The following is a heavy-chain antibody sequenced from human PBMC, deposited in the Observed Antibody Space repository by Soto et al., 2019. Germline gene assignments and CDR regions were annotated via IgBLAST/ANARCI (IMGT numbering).Heavy chain of an antibody. D-gene: IGHD6-19*01. CDR3: AQDQYSSGWSSPFDY. V-gene: IGHV3-9*01. CDR2: GSGNSGSI. Sequence: ALRLSCAASGFAVDDYAMHLVRQAPEKGLEGGSGGSGNSGSIGYADSVNGRFTISRDNAKNCLYLQMNILTGEETALYYCAQDQYSSGWSSPFDYWGQGTLGTVSP. J-gene: IGHJ4*02. CDR1: GFAVDDYA.